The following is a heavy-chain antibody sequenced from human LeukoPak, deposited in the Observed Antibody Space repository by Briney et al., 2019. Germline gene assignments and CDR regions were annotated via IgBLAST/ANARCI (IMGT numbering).Heavy chain of an antibody. CDR2: IYYSGST. V-gene: IGHV4-59*01. CDR3: ASYWGGRLDY. Sequence: SETLSLTCTVSGGSISSYYWKRIRQPPGKGLEWIGYIYYSGSTNYNPSLKSRVTISVDTSKNQFSLKLSSVTAADTAVYYCASYWGGRLDYWGQGILVTVSS. J-gene: IGHJ4*02. CDR1: GGSISSYY. D-gene: IGHD7-27*01.